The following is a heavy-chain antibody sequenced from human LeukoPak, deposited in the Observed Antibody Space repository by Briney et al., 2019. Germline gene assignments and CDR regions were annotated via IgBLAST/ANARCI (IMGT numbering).Heavy chain of an antibody. V-gene: IGHV3-30-3*01. Sequence: GGSLRLSCAASGFTFNSYAMHWVRQAPGKGLEWVAVISYDGSNKYFADPVRGRFTISRDNSKNTLYLQMNSLRAEDTAVYYCAKDDFGYCSSTSCYMSSDYWGQGTLVTVSS. J-gene: IGHJ4*02. CDR2: ISYDGSNK. D-gene: IGHD2-2*02. CDR1: GFTFNSYA. CDR3: AKDDFGYCSSTSCYMSSDY.